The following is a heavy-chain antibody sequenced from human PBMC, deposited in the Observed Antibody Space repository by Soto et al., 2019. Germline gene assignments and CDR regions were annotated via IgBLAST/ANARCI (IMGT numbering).Heavy chain of an antibody. D-gene: IGHD5-12*01. CDR1: GGSISNYY. CDR2: IYSSGST. V-gene: IGHV4-59*01. CDR3: ARYHPHGYGGDYFYY. Sequence: SETLSLTCTVSGGSISNYYWNWIRQSPGKGLEWIGYIYSSGSTHYNPSLQNRVTISIDTSKNQVSLNVNSVTAADTAVYYCARYHPHGYGGDYFYYWGQRTPVTVSS. J-gene: IGHJ4*02.